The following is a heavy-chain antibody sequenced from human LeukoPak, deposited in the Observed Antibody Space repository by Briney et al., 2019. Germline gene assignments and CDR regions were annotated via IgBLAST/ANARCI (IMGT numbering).Heavy chain of an antibody. CDR2: IYHSGST. J-gene: IGHJ5*02. D-gene: IGHD1-1*01. CDR3: ARSPYNWNLENWFDP. V-gene: IGHV4-38-2*01. CDR1: GYSISSGYY. Sequence: KPSETLSLTCAVSGYSISSGYYWGWIRQPPGKGLEWIGSIYHSGSTYYNPSLKSRVTISVDTSKNQFSLKLSSVTAADTAVYYCARSPYNWNLENWFDPWGQGTLVTVSS.